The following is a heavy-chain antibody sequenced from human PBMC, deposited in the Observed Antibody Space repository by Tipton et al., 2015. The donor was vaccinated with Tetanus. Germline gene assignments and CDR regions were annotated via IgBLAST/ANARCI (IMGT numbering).Heavy chain of an antibody. J-gene: IGHJ6*02. V-gene: IGHV4-59*08. CDR1: GGSITPYY. CDR3: ARHKDYYFYVMDV. CDR2: IYHSGST. Sequence: TLSLTCTVSGGSITPYYWSWIRQSSGKGLEWIGYIYHSGSTNYNPSLKGRVTISVDTSKNQFSLNLNSVTAADTAVYYCARHKDYYFYVMDVWGQGTTVTVSS.